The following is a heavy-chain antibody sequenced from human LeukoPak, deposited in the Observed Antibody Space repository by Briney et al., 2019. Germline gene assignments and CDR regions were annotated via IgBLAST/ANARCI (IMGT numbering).Heavy chain of an antibody. D-gene: IGHD3-9*01. J-gene: IGHJ4*02. Sequence: PGRSLRLSCAASGFTFSSYSMNWVRQAPGKGLEWVSSISSSSSYIYYADSVKGRFTISRDNAKNSLYLQMNSLRAEDTAVYYCARGGLTYYDILTGYHFDYWGQGTLVTVSS. V-gene: IGHV3-21*01. CDR3: ARGGLTYYDILTGYHFDY. CDR2: ISSSSSYI. CDR1: GFTFSSYS.